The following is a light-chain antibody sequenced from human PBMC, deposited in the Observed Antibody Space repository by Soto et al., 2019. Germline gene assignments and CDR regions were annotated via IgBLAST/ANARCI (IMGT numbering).Light chain of an antibody. J-gene: IGKJ2*01. CDR2: GAS. CDR3: QQYKNWYT. CDR1: QNINYN. V-gene: IGKV3-15*01. Sequence: EIVMTQSPATLSVSPGERVTLSCRASQNINYNLAWYQQKPGQAPRLLIQGASTRATGIPVRFSGSGSGTEFTLTISSLQSEEFAVYYCQQYKNWYTFGQGTKLEIK.